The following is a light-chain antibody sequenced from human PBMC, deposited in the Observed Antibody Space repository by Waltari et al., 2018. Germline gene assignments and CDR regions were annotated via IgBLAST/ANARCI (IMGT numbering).Light chain of an antibody. Sequence: SYELTQPPSVAVSPGQTARITCSGDALPKKFANWYQQKSGQAPVLVIFEDNKRPSGVPDRFSGSSSGTMATLTITGAQEEDEGDYYCDSTDNSGKGVFGGGTKVTVL. J-gene: IGLJ3*02. V-gene: IGLV3-10*01. CDR2: EDN. CDR3: DSTDNSGKGV. CDR1: ALPKKF.